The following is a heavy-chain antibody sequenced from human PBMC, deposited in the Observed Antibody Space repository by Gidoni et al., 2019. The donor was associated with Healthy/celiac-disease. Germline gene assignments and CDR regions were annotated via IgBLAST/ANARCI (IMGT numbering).Heavy chain of an antibody. V-gene: IGHV3-23*01. Sequence: GRFTISRDNSKNTLYLQMNSLRAEDTAVYYCAKGHLRYYGYTASSQIRAEYFQHWGQGTLVTVSS. CDR3: AKGHLRYYGYTASSQIRAEYFQH. J-gene: IGHJ1*01. D-gene: IGHD3-10*01.